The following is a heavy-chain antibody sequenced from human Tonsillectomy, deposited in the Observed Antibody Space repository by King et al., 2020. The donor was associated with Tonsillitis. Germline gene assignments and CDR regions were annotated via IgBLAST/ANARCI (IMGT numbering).Heavy chain of an antibody. J-gene: IGHJ6*02. CDR2: ISWNSGSI. Sequence: EVQLVESGGGLVQPGRSLRLSCAASGFTFDDYAMHWVRQAPGKGLEWVSGISWNSGSIGYADSVKGRFTISRDNAKNSLYLQMNSLRAEDTALYYCAKGNGYCSSTSCYPYYYGMDVWGQGTTVTVSS. CDR1: GFTFDDYA. V-gene: IGHV3-9*01. CDR3: AKGNGYCSSTSCYPYYYGMDV. D-gene: IGHD2-2*03.